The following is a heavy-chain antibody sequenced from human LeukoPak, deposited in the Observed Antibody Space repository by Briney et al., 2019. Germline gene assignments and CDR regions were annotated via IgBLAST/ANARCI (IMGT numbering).Heavy chain of an antibody. CDR2: INPSGGST. CDR3: AREGGYGDYADYYYGMDV. Sequence: GASVKVSCEASGYTFTSYYMHWVRQAPGQGLEWMGIINPSGGSTSYAQKFQGRVTMTRDTSTSTVYMELSSLRSEDTAVYYCAREGGYGDYADYYYGMDVWGQGTTVTVSS. D-gene: IGHD4-17*01. V-gene: IGHV1-46*01. CDR1: GYTFTSYY. J-gene: IGHJ6*02.